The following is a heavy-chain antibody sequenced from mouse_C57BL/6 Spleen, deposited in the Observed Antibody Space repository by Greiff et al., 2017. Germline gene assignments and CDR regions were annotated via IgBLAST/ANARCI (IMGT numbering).Heavy chain of an antibody. J-gene: IGHJ4*01. D-gene: IGHD1-1*01. V-gene: IGHV5-17*01. Sequence: EVHLVESGGGLVKPGGSLKLSCAASGFTFSDYGMHWVRQAPEKGLEWVAYISSGMSTIYYADTVKGRFTISRDTAKNTLFLQMTSLRSEDTAMYYCARNYYGSSYGGYYAMDYWGQGTSVTVSS. CDR3: ARNYYGSSYGGYYAMDY. CDR2: ISSGMSTI. CDR1: GFTFSDYG.